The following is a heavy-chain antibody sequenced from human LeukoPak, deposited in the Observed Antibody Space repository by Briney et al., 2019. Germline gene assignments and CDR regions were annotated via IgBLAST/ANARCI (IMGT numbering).Heavy chain of an antibody. V-gene: IGHV4-34*01. CDR2: INDSGGA. Sequence: SETLSLTCAVYGGSFSNYYWSWIRQPPGKGLEWIGEINDSGGANYNPSLMSRVTVSVDTSKNQFSLRLTSVTATDTAVYYCARRWNYGRNYYIDVWGNGATVSVSS. J-gene: IGHJ6*03. CDR1: GGSFSNYY. CDR3: ARRWNYGRNYYIDV. D-gene: IGHD1-7*01.